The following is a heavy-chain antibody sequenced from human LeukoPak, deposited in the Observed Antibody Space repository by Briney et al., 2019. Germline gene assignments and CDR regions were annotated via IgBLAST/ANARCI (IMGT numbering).Heavy chain of an antibody. V-gene: IGHV1-2*02. CDR3: ARELRRGYGGNSGY. CDR1: GYTFTGYY. Sequence: ASVKVSCKASGYTFTGYYMHWERQAPGQGLEWMGWINPNSGGTNYAQKFQGRVTMTRDTSISTAYTELSRLRSDDTAVYYCARELRRGYGGNSGYWGQETLVTVSS. D-gene: IGHD4-23*01. J-gene: IGHJ4*02. CDR2: INPNSGGT.